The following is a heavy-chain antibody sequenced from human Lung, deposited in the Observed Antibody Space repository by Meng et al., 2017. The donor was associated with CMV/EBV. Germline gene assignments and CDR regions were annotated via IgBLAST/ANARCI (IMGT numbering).Heavy chain of an antibody. CDR3: ARGVHGDTHYYGMDV. CDR2: ISHSGRT. Sequence: SXTXSLXCDVSGGSIWGSKWWSWVRQSPGKGLEWLGEISHSGRTNYNPSLKRRVTISVDRSNNQFSLNLTSVTAADTALYYCARGVHGDTHYYGMDVWGHGXTVTVSS. J-gene: IGHJ6*02. D-gene: IGHD4-17*01. CDR1: GGSIWGSKW. V-gene: IGHV4-4*02.